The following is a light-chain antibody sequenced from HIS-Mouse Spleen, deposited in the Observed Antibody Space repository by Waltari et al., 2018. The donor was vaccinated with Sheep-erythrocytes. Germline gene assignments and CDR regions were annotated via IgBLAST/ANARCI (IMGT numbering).Light chain of an antibody. CDR3: QVWDSSSDHVV. CDR2: QDS. Sequence: SYELTQPPSVSVSPGQTASITCSGDKLGDKYACWYQQKPGHSPVLVIYQDSKRPSGIPERFSGSNSGNTATLTISGTQAMDEADYYCQVWDSSSDHVVFGGGTKLTVL. V-gene: IGLV3-1*01. J-gene: IGLJ2*01. CDR1: KLGDKY.